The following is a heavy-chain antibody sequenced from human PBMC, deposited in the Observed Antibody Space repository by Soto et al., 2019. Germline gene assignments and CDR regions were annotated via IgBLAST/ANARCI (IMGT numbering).Heavy chain of an antibody. J-gene: IGHJ6*02. D-gene: IGHD6-13*01. Sequence: PGGSLRLSCAASGFTFSSYWMHWVRQAPGKGLVWVSRINSDGSSTSYADSVKGRFTISRDNAKNTLYLQMNSLRAEDTAVYYCARVRRAAAGTAYYYGMDVWRQGTTVTAP. CDR3: ARVRRAAAGTAYYYGMDV. V-gene: IGHV3-74*01. CDR1: GFTFSSYW. CDR2: INSDGSST.